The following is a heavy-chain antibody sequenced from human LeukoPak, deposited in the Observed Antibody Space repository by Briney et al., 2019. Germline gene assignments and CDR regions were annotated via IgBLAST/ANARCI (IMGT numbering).Heavy chain of an antibody. J-gene: IGHJ4*02. V-gene: IGHV1-46*01. CDR1: GYTFTSYY. CDR2: INPSGGST. Sequence: EASVKVSCKASGYTFTSYYMHWVRQAPGQGLEWMGIINPSGGSTSYAQKFQGRVTITADESTSTAYMELSSLRSEDTAVYYCARDRPIREGYFDYWGQGTLVTVSS. D-gene: IGHD6-6*01. CDR3: ARDRPIREGYFDY.